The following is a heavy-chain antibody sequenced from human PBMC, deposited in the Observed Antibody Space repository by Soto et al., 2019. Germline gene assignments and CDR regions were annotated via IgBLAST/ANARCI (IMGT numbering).Heavy chain of an antibody. Sequence: SATRSITCTVSGGSISSYYWSWIRQPPGKGLEWIGYIYYSGSTYYNPSLKSRVTISVDTSKNQFSLKLSSVTAADTAVYYCARSFFDYYDSSGYPDYWGQGTLVTVSS. J-gene: IGHJ4*02. CDR2: IYYSGST. CDR3: ARSFFDYYDSSGYPDY. D-gene: IGHD3-22*01. V-gene: IGHV4-59*08. CDR1: GGSISSYY.